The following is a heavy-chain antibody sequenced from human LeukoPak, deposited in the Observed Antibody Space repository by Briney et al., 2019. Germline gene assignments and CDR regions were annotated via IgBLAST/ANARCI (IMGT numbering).Heavy chain of an antibody. Sequence: SETLSLTCTVSGASISSGGYFWTWIRQHPGKGLEWIGYISYSRSPYYSPSLESRVTISADTSQNQFSLKLNSVTAAGTAIYYCARLFCSGASCSRGGGFDYWGQGTLVTVSS. CDR1: GASISSGGYF. CDR2: ISYSRSP. D-gene: IGHD2-15*01. V-gene: IGHV4-31*03. CDR3: ARLFCSGASCSRGGGFDY. J-gene: IGHJ4*02.